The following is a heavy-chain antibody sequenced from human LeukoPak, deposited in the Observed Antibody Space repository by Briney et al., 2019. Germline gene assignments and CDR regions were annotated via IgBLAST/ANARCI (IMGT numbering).Heavy chain of an antibody. CDR2: ISGSGGST. D-gene: IGHD6-13*01. CDR3: AKDMSKSLPGIAAAGTSLDY. CDR1: GFTFSSYA. V-gene: IGHV3-23*01. Sequence: PGGSLRLSCAASGFTFSSYAMSWVRQAPGKGLEWVSAISGSGGSTYYADSVKGRFTISRDNSKNTLYLQMNSLRAEDTAVYYCAKDMSKSLPGIAAAGTSLDYWGQGTLVTVSS. J-gene: IGHJ4*02.